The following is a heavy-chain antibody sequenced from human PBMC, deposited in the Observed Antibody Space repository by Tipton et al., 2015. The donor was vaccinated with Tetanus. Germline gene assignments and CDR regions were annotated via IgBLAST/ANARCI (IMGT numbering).Heavy chain of an antibody. Sequence: TLSLTCTVPGVSISGYYWSWIRQPAGKGLEWIGRVDRSGTTTYNPSLKGRVTMSLDTSKNQFSLKLTSVTAADTAMYYCARGRSECSSWSCSPFDSWGQGTLVTVSS. V-gene: IGHV4-4*07. J-gene: IGHJ4*02. CDR3: ARGRSECSSWSCSPFDS. CDR2: VDRSGTT. D-gene: IGHD2-2*01. CDR1: GVSISGYY.